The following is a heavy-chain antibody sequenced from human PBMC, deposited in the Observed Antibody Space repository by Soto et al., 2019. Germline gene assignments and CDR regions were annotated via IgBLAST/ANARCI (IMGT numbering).Heavy chain of an antibody. J-gene: IGHJ6*02. Sequence: QVQLVESGGGVVQSGRSLRLSCAASGFTFSNNAMDWVRQAPGKGLEWVAVISYDGSNKYIAESVKGRFTISRDNSKNTLFLQMNGLRAEDTAVYYCARGTTTSAFSAMDVWGQGTTVTVSS. D-gene: IGHD1-1*01. CDR2: ISYDGSNK. V-gene: IGHV3-30-3*01. CDR1: GFTFSNNA. CDR3: ARGTTTSAFSAMDV.